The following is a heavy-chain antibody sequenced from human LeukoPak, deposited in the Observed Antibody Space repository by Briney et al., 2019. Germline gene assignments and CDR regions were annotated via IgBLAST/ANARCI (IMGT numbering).Heavy chain of an antibody. CDR1: GFTFSDYY. Sequence: PGGSLRLSCAASGFTFSDYYMSWIRQAPGKGLEWVSAISGSGGSTYYADSVKGRFTISRDNSKNTLYLQMNSLRAEDTAVYYCAKVKAYCSSTSCSYYYMDVWGKGTTVTVSS. D-gene: IGHD2-2*01. V-gene: IGHV3-23*01. CDR3: AKVKAYCSSTSCSYYYMDV. J-gene: IGHJ6*03. CDR2: ISGSGGST.